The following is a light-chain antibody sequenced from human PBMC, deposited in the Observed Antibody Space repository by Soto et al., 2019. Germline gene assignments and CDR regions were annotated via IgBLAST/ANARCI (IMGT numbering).Light chain of an antibody. CDR2: EVS. CDR3: SSYTSSRGCV. V-gene: IGLV2-14*01. J-gene: IGLJ1*01. Sequence: QSALTPPASVSGSPGQTITISCAGTSSDDGGYNYVSWYRHQSDKASKLMIHEVSTRLSGVSNRFSDSKAGNTASLTISGLQGEDEADYYCSSYTSSRGCVLGIGTKVTVL. CDR1: SSDDGGYNY.